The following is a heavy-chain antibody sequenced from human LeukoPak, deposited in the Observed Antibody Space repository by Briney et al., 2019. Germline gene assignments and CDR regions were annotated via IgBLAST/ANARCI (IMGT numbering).Heavy chain of an antibody. Sequence: GGSLRDPRSASGFTFSSYAMSWVRQAPGKGLEWVSAISGSGGSTYYADSVKGRFTISRDNSKNTLYLQMNSLRAEDTAVYYCAKDRRITMIVVAPMPSDCWGQGTLVTVSS. V-gene: IGHV3-23*01. CDR3: AKDRRITMIVVAPMPSDC. D-gene: IGHD3-22*01. CDR2: ISGSGGST. CDR1: GFTFSSYA. J-gene: IGHJ4*02.